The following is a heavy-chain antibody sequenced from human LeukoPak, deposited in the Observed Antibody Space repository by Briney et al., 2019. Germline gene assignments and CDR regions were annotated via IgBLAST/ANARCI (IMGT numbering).Heavy chain of an antibody. J-gene: IGHJ4*02. CDR3: ARDSTVVTPGIDY. CDR1: GFTFSSYG. Sequence: GGSLILSCAASGFTFSSYGMHWVRQAPGKGLEWVAVISYDGSNKYYADSVKGRFTISRDNSKNTLYLQMNSLRAEDTAVYYCARDSTVVTPGIDYWGQGTLVTVSS. V-gene: IGHV3-30*03. D-gene: IGHD4-23*01. CDR2: ISYDGSNK.